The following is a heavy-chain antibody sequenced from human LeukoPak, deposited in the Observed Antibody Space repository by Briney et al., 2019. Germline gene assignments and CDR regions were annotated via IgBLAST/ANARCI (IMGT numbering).Heavy chain of an antibody. V-gene: IGHV3-23*01. CDR2: ISGSGGST. CDR1: GFTFSSCA. J-gene: IGHJ4*02. Sequence: GGSLRLSCAASGFTFSSCAMSWVRQAPGKGLEWVSAISGSGGSTYYADSVKGRFTISRDNSKNTLYLQMNSLRAEDTAVYYCAKDQSQYTYYYDSSGYPPDYWGQGTLVTVTS. CDR3: AKDQSQYTYYYDSSGYPPDY. D-gene: IGHD3-22*01.